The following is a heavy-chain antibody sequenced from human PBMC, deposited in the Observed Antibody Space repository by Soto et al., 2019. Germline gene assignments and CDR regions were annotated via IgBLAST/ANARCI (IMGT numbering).Heavy chain of an antibody. CDR1: GGTFSSYA. V-gene: IGHV1-69*12. CDR3: ARTSSPYRSSYEEYYYYYYGMDV. CDR2: IIPIFGTA. D-gene: IGHD6-6*01. J-gene: IGHJ6*02. Sequence: QVQLVQSGAEVKKPGSSVKVSCKASGGTFSSYAISWVRQAPGQGLEWMGGIIPIFGTANYAQKFQGRVTITADESTSTAYMELSSLRSEDTAVYYCARTSSPYRSSYEEYYYYYYGMDVWGQGTTVTVSS.